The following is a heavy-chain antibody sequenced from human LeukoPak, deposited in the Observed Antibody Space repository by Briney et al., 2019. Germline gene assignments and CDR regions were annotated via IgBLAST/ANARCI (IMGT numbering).Heavy chain of an antibody. Sequence: PGRSLRLSCAASRFTLSTFGMHWVRQAPGKGLEWVAVISSDGGNKYYADSVRGRFTISRDNSKDTPYLQMSNLRIEDTAVYYCRAATKYLDYYYDYWGKGTLVTVSS. V-gene: IGHV3-30*03. CDR2: ISSDGGNK. D-gene: IGHD3-22*01. CDR1: RFTLSTFG. CDR3: RAATKYLDYYYDY. J-gene: IGHJ4*02.